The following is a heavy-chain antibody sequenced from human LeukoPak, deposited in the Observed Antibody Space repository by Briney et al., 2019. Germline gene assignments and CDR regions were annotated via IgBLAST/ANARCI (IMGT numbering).Heavy chain of an antibody. Sequence: SETLSLTCTVSGGSISSYYWSWIRQPPGKGLEWIGYIYYSGSTNYNPSLKSRVTISVDTSKNQFSLKLSSVTAADTAVYYCATTTVGAPHYFDYWGQGTLVTVSS. CDR2: IYYSGST. V-gene: IGHV4-59*08. CDR1: GGSISSYY. CDR3: ATTTVGAPHYFDY. J-gene: IGHJ4*02. D-gene: IGHD1-26*01.